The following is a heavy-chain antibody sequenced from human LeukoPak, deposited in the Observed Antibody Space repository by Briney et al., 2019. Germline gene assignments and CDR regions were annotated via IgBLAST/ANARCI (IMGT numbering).Heavy chain of an antibody. D-gene: IGHD3-22*01. Sequence: SETLSLTCTVSGGSISSSSHSWGWIRQPPGKGLEWTGTIYYTGRTYYNPSLKSRVTISVDTSKNQFSLKLSSVTAADTAVYYCARVYYHDSRSNYFDPWGQGTLVTVSS. V-gene: IGHV4-39*07. J-gene: IGHJ5*02. CDR3: ARVYYHDSRSNYFDP. CDR1: GGSISSSSHS. CDR2: IYYTGRT.